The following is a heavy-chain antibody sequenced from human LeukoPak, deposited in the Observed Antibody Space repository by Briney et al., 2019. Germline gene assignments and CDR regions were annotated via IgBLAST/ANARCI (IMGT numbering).Heavy chain of an antibody. CDR1: GFTFSTNW. V-gene: IGHV3-74*01. CDR2: INGDGSTT. Sequence: GGSLRLSCAASGFTFSTNWMHWVRQAPGKGPVWVSRINGDGSTTTYADSVKGRFTISRDNAKNALYLQMNSLRAEDTAVYYCCAVVAALPRWGQGALVTVSS. D-gene: IGHD2-15*01. CDR3: CAVVAALPR. J-gene: IGHJ4*02.